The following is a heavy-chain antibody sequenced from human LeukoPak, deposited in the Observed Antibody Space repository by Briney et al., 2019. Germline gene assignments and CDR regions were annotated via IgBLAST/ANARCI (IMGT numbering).Heavy chain of an antibody. CDR1: GGSVSSGSYY. D-gene: IGHD4-23*01. Sequence: PSETLSLTCTVSGGSVSSGSYYWSWARQPPGKGLEWIGEIYHGGTTNYNPSLKSRVIMSVDKSKNHFSLKLTSVTAADTAVYYCATYLYGGDYGSYYFEYWGQGTLVTVSS. CDR3: ATYLYGGDYGSYYFEY. J-gene: IGHJ4*02. V-gene: IGHV4-61*03. CDR2: IYHGGTT.